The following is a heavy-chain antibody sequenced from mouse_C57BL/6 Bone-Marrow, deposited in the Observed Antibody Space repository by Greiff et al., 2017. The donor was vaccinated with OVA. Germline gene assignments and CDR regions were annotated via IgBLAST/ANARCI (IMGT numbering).Heavy chain of an antibody. CDR3: ARACSSPYYYAMDY. CDR2: INYDGSST. Sequence: EVKLVESEGGLVQPGSSMKLSCTASGFTFSDYYMAWVRQVPEKGLEWVANINYDGSSTYYLDSLKSRFIISRDNAKNILYLQMSSLKSEDTATYYCARACSSPYYYAMDYWGQGTSVTVSS. CDR1: GFTFSDYY. V-gene: IGHV5-16*01. D-gene: IGHD1-1*01. J-gene: IGHJ4*01.